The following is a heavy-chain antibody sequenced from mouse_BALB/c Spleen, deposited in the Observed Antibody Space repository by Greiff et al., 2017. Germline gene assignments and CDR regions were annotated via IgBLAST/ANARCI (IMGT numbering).Heavy chain of an antibody. CDR3: ARHGAYYRYDEGYYAMDY. CDR2: FYPGSGSI. D-gene: IGHD2-14*01. V-gene: IGHV1-62-2*01. CDR1: GYTFTEYI. Sequence: QVHVKQSGAELVKPGASVKLSCKASGYTFTEYIIHWVKQRSGQGLEWIGWFYPGSGSIKYNEKFKDKATLTADKSSSTVYMELSRLTSEDSAVYFCARHGAYYRYDEGYYAMDYWGQGTSVTVSS. J-gene: IGHJ4*01.